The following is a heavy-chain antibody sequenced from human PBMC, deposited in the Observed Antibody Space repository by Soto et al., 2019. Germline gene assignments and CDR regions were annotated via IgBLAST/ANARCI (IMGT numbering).Heavy chain of an antibody. V-gene: IGHV4-30-4*01. CDR2: IYYSGAT. J-gene: IGHJ6*02. CDR3: ARARGCSGVHYYGMDP. CDR1: GASISSGNYY. Sequence: SETLSLTCTVSGASISSGNYYWTWVRQPPGKGLEWIGYIYYSGATYYNPSLKSRLNISIDTSTDQFLLSLTSVTVADSPVYHCARARGCSGVHYYGMDPWCQGTTVTVSS. D-gene: IGHD2-15*01.